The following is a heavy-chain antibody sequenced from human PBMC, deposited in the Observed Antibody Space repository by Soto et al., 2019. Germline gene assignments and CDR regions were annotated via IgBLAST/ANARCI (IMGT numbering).Heavy chain of an antibody. CDR2: IIPIFGTA. CDR3: ARETSGGQSNWFDP. J-gene: IGHJ5*02. Sequence: QVQLVQSGAEVKKPGSSVKVSCKASGGTFSSYAISWVRQAPGQGLEWMGGIIPIFGTASYAQKFQGRVTITADESTSTAYMELSSLRSDDTAVYYCARETSGGQSNWFDPWGQGTLVTVSS. D-gene: IGHD1-26*01. V-gene: IGHV1-69*01. CDR1: GGTFSSYA.